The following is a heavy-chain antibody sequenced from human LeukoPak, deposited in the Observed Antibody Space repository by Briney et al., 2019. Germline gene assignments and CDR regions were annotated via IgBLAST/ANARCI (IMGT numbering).Heavy chain of an antibody. J-gene: IGHJ6*03. CDR2: IIPIFGTA. CDR1: GGTFSSYA. CDR3: AGPRSLGYYDFWSGYWSSNTGSRSYYYYYMDV. Sequence: ASVKVSCKASGGTFSSYAISWVRQAPGLGLEWMGGIIPIFGTANYAQKFQGRVTITADESTSTAYMELSSLRSEDTAVYYCAGPRSLGYYDFWSGYWSSNTGSRSYYYYYMDVWGKGTTVTVSS. D-gene: IGHD3-3*01. V-gene: IGHV1-69*13.